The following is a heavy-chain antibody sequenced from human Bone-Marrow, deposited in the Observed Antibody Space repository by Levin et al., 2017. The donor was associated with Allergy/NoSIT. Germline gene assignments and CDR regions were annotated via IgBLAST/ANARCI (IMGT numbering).Heavy chain of an antibody. D-gene: IGHD6-19*01. CDR2: INWNGGST. Sequence: GGSLRLSCAASGFTFDDYGMSWVRQAPGKGLEWVSGINWNGGSTGYADSVKGRFTISRDNAKNSLYLQMNSLRAEDTALYYCARVEDSSGPTYYFDYWGQGTLVTVSS. CDR3: ARVEDSSGPTYYFDY. J-gene: IGHJ4*02. V-gene: IGHV3-20*04. CDR1: GFTFDDYG.